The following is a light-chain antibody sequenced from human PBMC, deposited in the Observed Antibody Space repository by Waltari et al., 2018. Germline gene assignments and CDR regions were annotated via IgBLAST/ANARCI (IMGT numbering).Light chain of an antibody. V-gene: IGLV1-44*01. J-gene: IGLJ2*01. Sequence: QSVLTQPPSASGTPGQRVTISCSGSRSNIGINTANWYQQLPGTAPKLLIYSNNQRPAGVPDRFSGSKSGTSASLAISGLQSEDEADYYCAAWDDSLNGVVFGGGTKLTVL. CDR2: SNN. CDR3: AAWDDSLNGVV. CDR1: RSNIGINT.